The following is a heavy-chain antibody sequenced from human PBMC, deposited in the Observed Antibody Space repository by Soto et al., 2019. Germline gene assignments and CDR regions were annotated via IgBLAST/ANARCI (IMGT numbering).Heavy chain of an antibody. V-gene: IGHV3-30*18. D-gene: IGHD3-3*01. CDR1: GFTFSSYG. CDR2: ISYDGSNK. J-gene: IGHJ4*02. CDR3: AKVSPLYDFWSGPDY. Sequence: QVQLVESGGGVVQPGRSLRLSCAASGFTFSSYGMHWVRQAPGKGLEWVAVISYDGSNKYYADSVKGRFTISRDNSKNTLYLQMNSLRAEDTAVYYCAKVSPLYDFWSGPDYWGQGTLVTVSS.